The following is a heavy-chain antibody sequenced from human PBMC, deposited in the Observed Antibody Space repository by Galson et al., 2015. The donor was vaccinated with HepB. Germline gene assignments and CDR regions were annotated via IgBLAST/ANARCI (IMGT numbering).Heavy chain of an antibody. CDR2: IYPGDSDT. CDR3: ARAHGSSGYYIPPFDY. J-gene: IGHJ4*02. V-gene: IGHV5-51*01. D-gene: IGHD3-22*01. CDR1: GYSFTSYW. Sequence: QSGAEVKKPGESLKISCKGSGYSFTSYWIGWVRQMPGKGLEWMGIIYPGDSDTRYSPSFQGQVTISADKSISTAYLQWSSLKASDTAMYYCARAHGSSGYYIPPFDYWGQGTLVTVSS.